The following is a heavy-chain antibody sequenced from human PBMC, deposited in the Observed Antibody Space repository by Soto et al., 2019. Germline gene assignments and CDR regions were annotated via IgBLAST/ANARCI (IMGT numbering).Heavy chain of an antibody. CDR1: GFTFSSYA. CDR2: ISYDGSNK. Sequence: PGGSLRLSCAASGFTFSSYAMHWVRQAPGQGLERVAVISYDGSNKYYADSVKGRFTISRDNSKNTLYLQMNSLRAEDTAVYYSARDRDMTTVTTGGYYYDGMDVWGQGTTVTVSS. D-gene: IGHD4-17*01. CDR3: ARDRDMTTVTTGGYYYDGMDV. V-gene: IGHV3-30-3*01. J-gene: IGHJ6*02.